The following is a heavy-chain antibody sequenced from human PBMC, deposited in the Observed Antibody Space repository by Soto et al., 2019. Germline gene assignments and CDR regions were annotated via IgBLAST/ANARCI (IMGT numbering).Heavy chain of an antibody. CDR3: TRAGASDWNYVSTSS. CDR2: INAKSGNT. J-gene: IGHJ4*02. V-gene: IGHV1-18*04. D-gene: IGHD1-7*01. CDR1: GYTFTTSG. Sequence: QLVQSGAEVKKPGASVKVSCKASGYTFTTSGFNWVRQAPGQGLEWMGWINAKSGNTNYEQKLQGRVTMTTDTFMRKVNMEMKSLTSDDTAIYFCTRAGASDWNYVSTSSWGQGTLVTVSS.